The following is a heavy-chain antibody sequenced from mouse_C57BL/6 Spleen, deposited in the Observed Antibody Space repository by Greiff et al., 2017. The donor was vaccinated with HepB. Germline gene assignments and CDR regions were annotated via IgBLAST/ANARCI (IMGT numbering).Heavy chain of an antibody. V-gene: IGHV5-4*01. CDR1: GFTFSSYA. CDR2: ISDGGSYT. J-gene: IGHJ1*03. CDR3: ARYGYDRYFDV. D-gene: IGHD2-2*01. Sequence: EVLLVESGGGLVKPGGSLKLSCAASGFTFSSYAMSWVRQTPEKRLEWVATISDGGSYTYYPDNVKGRFTISRDNAKNNLYLQMSHLKSEDTAMYCCARYGYDRYFDVWGTGTTVTVCS.